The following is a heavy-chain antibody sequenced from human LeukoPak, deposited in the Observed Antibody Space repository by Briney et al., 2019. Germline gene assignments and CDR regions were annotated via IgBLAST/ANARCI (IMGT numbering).Heavy chain of an antibody. CDR2: ISRTGNIV. Sequence: GVSLRLSCVATGFSFSNYSMHWVRQAPGKGLEWVSYISRTGNIVYYADSVKGRFTISRDNAEDSLFLQMDSLRDEDTAVYYCANLTHWGQGILVTVSS. CDR3: ANLTH. J-gene: IGHJ4*02. CDR1: GFSFSNYS. D-gene: IGHD2-21*02. V-gene: IGHV3-48*02.